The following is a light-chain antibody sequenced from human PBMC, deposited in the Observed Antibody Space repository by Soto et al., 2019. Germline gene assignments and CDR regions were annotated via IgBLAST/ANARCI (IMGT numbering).Light chain of an antibody. CDR1: QSISSW. Sequence: MTQSPSTRSASVVDGVTSTVRASQSISSWLAWYQQKPGEAPKLLIYKASTLKSGVPSRFSGSGSGTEFTLTIGSLQPDDFATYYCQHYDSYSGTFGQGTKVDIK. CDR2: KAS. J-gene: IGKJ1*01. CDR3: QHYDSYSGT. V-gene: IGKV1-5*03.